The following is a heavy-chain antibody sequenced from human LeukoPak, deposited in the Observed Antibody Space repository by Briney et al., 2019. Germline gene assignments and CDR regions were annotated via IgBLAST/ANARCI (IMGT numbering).Heavy chain of an antibody. Sequence: ASVKVSCKASGYTFTGYCMHWVRQAPGQGLEWMGWINPNSGGTNYAQKFQGRVTMTRDTSISTAYMELSRLRSDDTAVYYCARDFFGQWLVQNLNWFDPWGQGTLVTVSS. CDR3: ARDFFGQWLVQNLNWFDP. CDR2: INPNSGGT. D-gene: IGHD6-19*01. CDR1: GYTFTGYC. V-gene: IGHV1-2*02. J-gene: IGHJ5*02.